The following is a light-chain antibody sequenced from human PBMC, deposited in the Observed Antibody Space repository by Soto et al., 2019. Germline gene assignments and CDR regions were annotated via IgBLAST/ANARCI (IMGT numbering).Light chain of an antibody. CDR2: DVS. Sequence: QSALTKPRSVSGSPGQSVTISCTGTSSDVGGYNYVSWYQQHPGKAPKIMLYDVSERPSGVPDRFSRSKSGNTASLTISGLQSEDEADFYFCSYAGIPMYVLGTATKLTAL. CDR3: CSYAGIPMYV. J-gene: IGLJ1*01. CDR1: SSDVGGYNY. V-gene: IGLV2-11*01.